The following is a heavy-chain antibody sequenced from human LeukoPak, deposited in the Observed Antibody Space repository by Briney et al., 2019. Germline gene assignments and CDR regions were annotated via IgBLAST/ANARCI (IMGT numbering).Heavy chain of an antibody. Sequence: PSETLSLTCAVYGGSFSGYYWSWIRQPPGKGLEWIGEINHSGSTNYNPSLKSRVTISVDTSKNQFSLKLSSVTAADTAVYYCARAGEYYYGSGSYYSPIYYMDVWGKGTTVTVSS. CDR2: INHSGST. J-gene: IGHJ6*03. CDR3: ARAGEYYYGSGSYYSPIYYMDV. V-gene: IGHV4-34*01. D-gene: IGHD3-10*01. CDR1: GGSFSGYY.